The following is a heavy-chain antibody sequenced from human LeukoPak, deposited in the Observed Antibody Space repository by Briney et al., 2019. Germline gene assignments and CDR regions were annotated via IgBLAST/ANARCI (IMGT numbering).Heavy chain of an antibody. V-gene: IGHV3-53*04. CDR1: GFTVSSNY. D-gene: IGHD2-2*01. Sequence: GGSLRLSCAASGFTVSSNYMSWVRQAPGKGLEWVSVIYSGGSTYYADSVKGRFTISRHNSMNTLYLQMNRLRPEDTAVYYCATCTAVSSLLSTDVWGQGTTVTVSS. J-gene: IGHJ6*02. CDR3: ATCTAVSSLLSTDV. CDR2: IYSGGST.